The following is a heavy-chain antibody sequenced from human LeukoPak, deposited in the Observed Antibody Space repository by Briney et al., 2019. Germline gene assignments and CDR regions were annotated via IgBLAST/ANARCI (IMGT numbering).Heavy chain of an antibody. CDR1: GFTFSSYD. CDR2: IGTAGDT. V-gene: IGHV3-13*01. J-gene: IGHJ4*02. D-gene: IGHD3-22*01. CDR3: ARVRDNYYDSSGTFYYFDY. Sequence: GGSLRLSCAASGFTFSSYDMHWVRQATGKGLEWVSAIGTAGDTYYPGSVKGRFTISRENAKNSLYLQMNSLRAEDTAVYYCARVRDNYYDSSGTFYYFDYWGQGTLVTVSS.